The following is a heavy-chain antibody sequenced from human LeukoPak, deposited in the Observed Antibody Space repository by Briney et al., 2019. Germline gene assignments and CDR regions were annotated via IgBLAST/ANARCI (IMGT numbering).Heavy chain of an antibody. J-gene: IGHJ4*02. CDR1: GFTFSSCS. CDR3: ARTGIAAAGTPDFDY. V-gene: IGHV3-21*01. D-gene: IGHD6-13*01. Sequence: GGSLRLSCAASGFTFSSCSMNWVRQAPGKGLEWVSSISSSSSYIYYADSVKGRFTISRDNAKNSLYLQMNSLRAEDTAVYYCARTGIAAAGTPDFDYWGQGTLVTVSS. CDR2: ISSSSSYI.